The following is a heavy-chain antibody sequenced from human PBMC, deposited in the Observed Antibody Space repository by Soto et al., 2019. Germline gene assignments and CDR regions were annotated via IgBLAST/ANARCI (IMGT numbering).Heavy chain of an antibody. D-gene: IGHD2-2*01. J-gene: IGHJ5*02. CDR3: ARIYCISTSCYNWFDP. CDR2: IYPGDSDT. Sequence: PGESLKISCKGSGYSFTSYWIGWVRQMPGKGLEWMGIIYPGDSDTRYSPSFQGQVTISADKSISTAYLQWSSLKASDTAMYYCARIYCISTSCYNWFDPWGQGTLVTVSS. V-gene: IGHV5-51*01. CDR1: GYSFTSYW.